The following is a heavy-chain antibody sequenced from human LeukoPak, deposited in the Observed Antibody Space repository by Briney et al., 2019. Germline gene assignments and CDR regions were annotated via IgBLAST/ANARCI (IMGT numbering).Heavy chain of an antibody. CDR2: ISSSSSYI. CDR3: ARALLLWFGEPRSGAFDI. V-gene: IGHV3-21*01. J-gene: IGHJ3*02. Sequence: SGGSLRLSCAASGFTFSSYSMNWVRQAPGKGLEWVSSISSSSSYIYYAGSVKGRFTISRDNAKNSLYLQMNSLRAEDTAVYYCARALLLWFGEPRSGAFDIWGQGTMVTVSS. CDR1: GFTFSSYS. D-gene: IGHD3-10*01.